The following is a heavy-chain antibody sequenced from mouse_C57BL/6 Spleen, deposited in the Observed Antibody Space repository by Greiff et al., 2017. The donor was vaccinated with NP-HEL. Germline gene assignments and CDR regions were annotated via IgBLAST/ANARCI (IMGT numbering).Heavy chain of an antibody. J-gene: IGHJ3*01. Sequence: VQLQQPGAELVRPGSTVKLSCKASGYTFTSYWMHWVKQRPIQGLEWIGNIDPSDSETHYNQKFKDKATLTVDKSSSTASMQLSSPTSEDSAVYYCARAPYYYGSREAWFAYWGQGTLVTVSA. V-gene: IGHV1-52*01. CDR2: IDPSDSET. CDR1: GYTFTSYW. D-gene: IGHD1-1*01. CDR3: ARAPYYYGSREAWFAY.